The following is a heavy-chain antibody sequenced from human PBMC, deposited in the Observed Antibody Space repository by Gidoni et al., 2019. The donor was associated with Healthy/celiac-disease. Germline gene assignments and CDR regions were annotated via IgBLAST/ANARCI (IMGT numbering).Heavy chain of an antibody. CDR1: GYTFTLSY. Sequence: QVQLVQSGAEVKKPGASVKVSCKASGYTFTLSYMHWVRQAPGQGLEWMGRINPNSGGTNYAQKLQGRVTMTRDTSISTAYMELSRLRSDDTAVYYCAREPDADTAMVNDYYYYGMDVWGQGTTVTVSS. CDR2: INPNSGGT. V-gene: IGHV1-2*06. CDR3: AREPDADTAMVNDYYYYGMDV. J-gene: IGHJ6*02. D-gene: IGHD5-18*01.